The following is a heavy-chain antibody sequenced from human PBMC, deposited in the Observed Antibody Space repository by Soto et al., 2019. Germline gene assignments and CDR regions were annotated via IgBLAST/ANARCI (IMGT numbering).Heavy chain of an antibody. CDR1: GFTFTSYA. D-gene: IGHD3-3*01. CDR3: AKHDFWTLYNTGRDP. J-gene: IGHJ5*02. Sequence: EVQLLESGGGLVQPGGSLRLSCSASGFTFTSYAMSWVRQAPGKGLEWVSGVSGSGGDTKSADSVKGRFTISRDNFKNMLNLQMNSLRAEDTAVYYCAKHDFWTLYNTGRDPWGDGTLVTVSP. CDR2: VSGSGGDT. V-gene: IGHV3-23*01.